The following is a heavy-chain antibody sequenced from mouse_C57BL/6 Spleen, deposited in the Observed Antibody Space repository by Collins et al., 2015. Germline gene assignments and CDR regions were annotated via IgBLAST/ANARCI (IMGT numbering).Heavy chain of an antibody. J-gene: IGHJ1*03. V-gene: IGHV1-80*01. CDR2: IYPGDSDT. Sequence: GLEWIGQIYPGDSDTDYNGKFKGKATLTADKSSNTAYMQLSSLTSEDSAVYFCARLDFYGSRYWYFDVWGTGTTVTVSS. D-gene: IGHD1-1*01. CDR3: ARLDFYGSRYWYFDV.